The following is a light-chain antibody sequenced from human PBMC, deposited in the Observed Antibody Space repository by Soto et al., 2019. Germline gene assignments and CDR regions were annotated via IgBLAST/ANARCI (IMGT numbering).Light chain of an antibody. J-gene: IGLJ3*02. Sequence: QSALTQPASVSGSPGQSITISCTGTSSDVGGYNYVSWYQQHPGKAPKLMIYEVSNRPSGVSNRFPGSKSGNTASLTISGLQADDEADYYCSSYTSSSTLVFGGGTKLTVL. CDR3: SSYTSSSTLV. CDR1: SSDVGGYNY. V-gene: IGLV2-14*01. CDR2: EVS.